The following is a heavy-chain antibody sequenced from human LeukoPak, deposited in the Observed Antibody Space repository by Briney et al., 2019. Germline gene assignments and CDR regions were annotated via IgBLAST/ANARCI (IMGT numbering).Heavy chain of an antibody. D-gene: IGHD2-15*01. CDR3: ARKGFCNGGTCYGSPDYYYMDV. CDR1: GYTFSDYC. Sequence: GASLRLSCEASGYTFSDYCIHWVRQAPGQGLEWMGFISTNRGKTVYADSVKGRFTIARDNSRNTAYLQMHSLRAEDTAVYYCARKGFCNGGTCYGSPDYYYMDVWGKGTTVTVSS. CDR2: ISTNRGKT. V-gene: IGHV3-30*02. J-gene: IGHJ6*03.